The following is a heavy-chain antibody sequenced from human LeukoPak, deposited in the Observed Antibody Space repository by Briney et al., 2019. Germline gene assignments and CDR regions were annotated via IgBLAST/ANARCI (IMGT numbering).Heavy chain of an antibody. CDR2: ISSSSSYI. D-gene: IGHD3-9*01. V-gene: IGHV3-21*01. CDR3: ARATTYDILTGYSDY. Sequence: GGSLRLSCAASGFTFSSYSMNWVRQAPGKGLEWVSSISSSSSYIYYADSVKGRFTISRDNAKNSLFLQMNSLRAEDTAVYYCARATTYDILTGYSDYWGQGTLVTVSS. CDR1: GFTFSSYS. J-gene: IGHJ4*02.